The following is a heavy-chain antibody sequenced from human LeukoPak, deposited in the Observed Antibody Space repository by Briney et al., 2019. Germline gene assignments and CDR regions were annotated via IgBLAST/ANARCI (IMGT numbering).Heavy chain of an antibody. V-gene: IGHV4-39*07. CDR1: GGSISSSSYY. Sequence: SETLSLTCTVSGGSISSSSYYWGWIRQPPGKGLEWIGSIYYSGSTYYNPSLKSRVTISVDTSKNQFSLKLSSVTAADTAVYYCARVEVVVTAIPLGWFDPWGQGTLVTVSS. CDR2: IYYSGST. D-gene: IGHD2-21*02. J-gene: IGHJ5*02. CDR3: ARVEVVVTAIPLGWFDP.